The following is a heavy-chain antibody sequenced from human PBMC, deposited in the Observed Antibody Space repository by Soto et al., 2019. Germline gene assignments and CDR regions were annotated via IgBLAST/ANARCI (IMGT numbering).Heavy chain of an antibody. Sequence: PGGSLRLSCAASGFTFDDYSMHWVRQPPGKGLEWISFISWNGADTFYADSVRGRFTISRDNSKNSLSLQMSSLTTEDTALYYCAKEEAGGVYLDYWGQGTLVTVSS. D-gene: IGHD2-8*02. CDR1: GFTFDDYS. V-gene: IGHV3-43*01. J-gene: IGHJ4*02. CDR3: AKEEAGGVYLDY. CDR2: ISWNGADT.